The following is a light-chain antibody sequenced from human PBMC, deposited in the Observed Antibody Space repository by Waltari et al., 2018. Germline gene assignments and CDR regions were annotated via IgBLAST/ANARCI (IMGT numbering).Light chain of an antibody. CDR2: EVS. CDR3: SSYTTSSAPGV. CDR1: DSDVGAYDF. V-gene: IGLV2-14*01. J-gene: IGLJ1*01. Sequence: QSALTQPASVSGSPGQSITISCSGTDSDVGAYDFVSWYQQHPGKAPHLIIYEVSNRPFGISNRFSASKSGNTASLTIAGRQAEDEADYYCSSYTTSSAPGVFGTGTRVTVL.